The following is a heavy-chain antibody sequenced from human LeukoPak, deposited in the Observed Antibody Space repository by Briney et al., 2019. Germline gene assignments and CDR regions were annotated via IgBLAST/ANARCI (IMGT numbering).Heavy chain of an antibody. Sequence: PSETLSLTCTVSGGSISSYYWSWIRQPPGKGLEWIGEINHSGSTNYNPSLKSRVTISVDTSKNQFSLKLSSVTAADTAVYYCARGQPAITGTTSRGDWFDPWGQGTLVTVSS. D-gene: IGHD1-7*01. CDR2: INHSGST. CDR3: ARGQPAITGTTSRGDWFDP. V-gene: IGHV4-34*01. CDR1: GGSISSYY. J-gene: IGHJ5*02.